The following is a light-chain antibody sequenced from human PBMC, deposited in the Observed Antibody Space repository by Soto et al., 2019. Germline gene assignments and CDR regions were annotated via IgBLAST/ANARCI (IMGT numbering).Light chain of an antibody. CDR2: GAS. CDR1: QSVSSSY. V-gene: IGKV3-20*01. Sequence: EIVLTQSPGTLSLSPGERATRSCRASQSVSSSYFAWYQQRFGQAPRLLIYGASSRATGIPDRFSGSGSGTDFTLTISRLEPEDFAVYYCQQYGSSSWTFGQGTKVDIK. CDR3: QQYGSSSWT. J-gene: IGKJ1*01.